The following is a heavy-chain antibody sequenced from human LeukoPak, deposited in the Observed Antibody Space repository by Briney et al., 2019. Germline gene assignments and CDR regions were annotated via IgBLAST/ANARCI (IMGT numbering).Heavy chain of an antibody. J-gene: IGHJ4*02. CDR3: VKCGSGLWFGGDKYFDY. D-gene: IGHD3-10*01. Sequence: GGSLRLSCAASGFTSSTYAMSWVRQAPGKGLSWVSAISGGGGTTYYADSVKGRFTISRDDSKNTLYLQMDSLRAEDTAVYYCVKCGSGLWFGGDKYFDYWGQGTLVTVSS. CDR1: GFTSSTYA. V-gene: IGHV3-23*01. CDR2: ISGGGGTT.